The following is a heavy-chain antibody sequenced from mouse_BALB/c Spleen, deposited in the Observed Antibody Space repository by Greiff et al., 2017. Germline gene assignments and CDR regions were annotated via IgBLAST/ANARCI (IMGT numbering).Heavy chain of an antibody. J-gene: IGHJ1*01. Sequence: DVKLVESGGGLVQPGGSRKLSCAASGFTFSSFGMHWVRQAPEKGLEWVAYISSGSSTIYYADTVKGRFTISRDNPKNTLFLQMTSLRSEDTAMYYCARLRYGSSYGYFDVWGAGTTVTVSS. D-gene: IGHD1-1*01. V-gene: IGHV5-17*02. CDR3: ARLRYGSSYGYFDV. CDR2: ISSGSSTI. CDR1: GFTFSSFG.